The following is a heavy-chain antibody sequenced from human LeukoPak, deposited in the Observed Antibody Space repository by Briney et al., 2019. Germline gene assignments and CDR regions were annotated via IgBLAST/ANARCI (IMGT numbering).Heavy chain of an antibody. J-gene: IGHJ4*02. V-gene: IGHV1-2*02. CDR2: INPNSGDT. CDR3: ATQRGSYLWGTDFDY. D-gene: IGHD3-16*01. Sequence: ASVNVSCKASGYTFTGYYMHWVRQAPGQGLEWMGGINPNSGDTKFAREFQGRVTMPRDTSISTAYMGLSRLRSDDTAVYYCATQRGSYLWGTDFDYWGQGTLVTVSS. CDR1: GYTFTGYY.